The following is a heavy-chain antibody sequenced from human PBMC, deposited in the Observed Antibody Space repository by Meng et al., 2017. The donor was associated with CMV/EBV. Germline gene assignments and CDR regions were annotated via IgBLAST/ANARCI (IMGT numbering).Heavy chain of an antibody. V-gene: IGHV5-51*01. Sequence: GESLKISCKGSGYSFTSYWIGWVRQMPGKGLEWMGIIYPGDSDTRYSPSFQGQVTISADKSISTAYLQWSSLKASDTAMYYCARTAVPWDILTDYYDYWGQGTLVTVSS. J-gene: IGHJ4*02. CDR1: GYSFTSYW. CDR2: IYPGDSDT. D-gene: IGHD3-9*01. CDR3: ARTAVPWDILTDYYDY.